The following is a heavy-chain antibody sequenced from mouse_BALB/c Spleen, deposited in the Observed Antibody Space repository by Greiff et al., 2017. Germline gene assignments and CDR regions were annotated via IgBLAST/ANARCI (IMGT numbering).Heavy chain of an antibody. CDR3: AREGYRAMDY. CDR2: ISYDGSN. J-gene: IGHJ4*01. D-gene: IGHD3-1*01. Sequence: EVQLVESGPGLVKPSQSLSLTCSVTGYSITSGYYWNWIRQFPGNKLEWMGYISYDGSNNYNPSLKNRISITRDTSKNQLFLKLNSVTTEDTATYYCAREGYRAMDYWGQGTSVTVSA. V-gene: IGHV3-6*02. CDR1: GYSITSGYY.